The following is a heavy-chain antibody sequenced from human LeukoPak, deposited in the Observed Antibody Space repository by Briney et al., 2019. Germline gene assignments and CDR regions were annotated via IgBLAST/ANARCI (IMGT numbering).Heavy chain of an antibody. D-gene: IGHD6-13*01. CDR1: GFTFSSYS. Sequence: GGSLRLSCAASGFTFSSYSMNWVRQAPGKGLEWVSSISSSSSYIYYADSVKGRFTISRDNAKNSLYLQMNSLRAEDTAVYYCARVWSAAGTNWFDPWGQGTLVTVSS. J-gene: IGHJ5*02. V-gene: IGHV3-21*04. CDR2: ISSSSSYI. CDR3: ARVWSAAGTNWFDP.